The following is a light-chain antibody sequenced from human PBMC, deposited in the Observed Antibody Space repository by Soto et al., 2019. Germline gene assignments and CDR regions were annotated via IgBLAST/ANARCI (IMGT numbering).Light chain of an antibody. J-gene: IGKJ5*01. V-gene: IGKV1-39*01. CDR2: AAS. Sequence: DIQMTQSPSSLSASVADRVTVTCRASQSISNYLNWYQQKPGKAPKLLIYAASTLQSGATWRFSRSGSGTDFNLTISSLQTEDFTTYYSHQAASLPMTFGQGTTLEIK. CDR3: HQAASLPMT. CDR1: QSISNY.